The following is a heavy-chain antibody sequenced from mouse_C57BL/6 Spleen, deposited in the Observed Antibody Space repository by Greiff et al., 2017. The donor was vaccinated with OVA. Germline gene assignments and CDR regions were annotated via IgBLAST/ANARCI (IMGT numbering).Heavy chain of an antibody. J-gene: IGHJ1*03. V-gene: IGHV7-3*01. Sequence: EVHLVESGGGLVQPGGSLSLSCAASGFTFTDYYMSWVRQPPGKALEWLGFIRNKANGYTTEYSASVKGRFTISRDNSQSILYLQMNALRAEDSATYYCARYTATAGYFDVWGTGTTVTVSS. CDR3: ARYTATAGYFDV. CDR1: GFTFTDYY. D-gene: IGHD1-2*01. CDR2: IRNKANGYTT.